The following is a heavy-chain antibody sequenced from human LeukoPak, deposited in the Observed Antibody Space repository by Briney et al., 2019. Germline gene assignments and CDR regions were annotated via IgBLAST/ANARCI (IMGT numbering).Heavy chain of an antibody. CDR3: ARLSSSSNWFDP. CDR1: GFTFSDYY. CDR2: ISSSSSYT. J-gene: IGHJ5*02. V-gene: IGHV3-11*06. D-gene: IGHD6-6*01. Sequence: GGSLRLSCAASGFTFSDYYMSWIRQAPGKGLEWVSYISSSSSYTNYADSVKGRFTISRDNAENSLYLQMNSLRAEDTAVYYCARLSSSSNWFDPWGQGTQVTVSS.